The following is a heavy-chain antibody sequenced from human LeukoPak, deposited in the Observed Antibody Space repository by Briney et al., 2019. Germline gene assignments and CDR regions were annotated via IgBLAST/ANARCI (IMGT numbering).Heavy chain of an antibody. CDR2: AFYSGGT. CDR1: GVSIGSYH. J-gene: IGHJ4*02. D-gene: IGHD5-12*01. V-gene: IGHV4-59*01. CDR3: AASFGGYVLDY. Sequence: PSETLSLTCTVSGVSIGSYHWNWIRQPPGKGLEWIGIAFYSGGTNYNPSLKSRVAISGDTSKNQFALKLSSVTAADTAVYYCAASFGGYVLDYWGQGALVIVSS.